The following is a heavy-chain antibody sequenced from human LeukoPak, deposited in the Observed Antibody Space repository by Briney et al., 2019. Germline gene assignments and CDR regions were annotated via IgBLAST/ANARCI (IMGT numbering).Heavy chain of an antibody. CDR1: GFTFSSYA. V-gene: IGHV3-23*01. D-gene: IGHD1-26*01. Sequence: GGSLRLSCAASGFTFSSYAMSWVRQAPGKGLEWVSAISGSGGSTYYADSVKGRFTISRDNSKNTLYQQMNSLRAEDTAVYYCAKDQGGSRFFDYWGQGTLVTVSS. CDR2: ISGSGGST. J-gene: IGHJ4*02. CDR3: AKDQGGSRFFDY.